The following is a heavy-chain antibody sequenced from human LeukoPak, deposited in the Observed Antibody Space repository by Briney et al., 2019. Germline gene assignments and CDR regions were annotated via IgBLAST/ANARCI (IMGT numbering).Heavy chain of an antibody. D-gene: IGHD4-17*01. V-gene: IGHV3-30*03. CDR3: ARDRIDYGEPYYFDY. Sequence: GGSLRLSCAASGFTFSSYWMSWVRQAPGKGLEWVAVISYDGSNKYYADSVKGRFTISRDNSKNTLYLQMNSLRAEDTAVYYCARDRIDYGEPYYFDYWGQGTLVTVSS. J-gene: IGHJ4*02. CDR2: ISYDGSNK. CDR1: GFTFSSYW.